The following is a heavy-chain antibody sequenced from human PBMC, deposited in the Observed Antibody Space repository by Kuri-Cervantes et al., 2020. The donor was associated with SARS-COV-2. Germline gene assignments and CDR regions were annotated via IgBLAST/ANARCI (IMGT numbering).Heavy chain of an antibody. J-gene: IGHJ3*02. CDR3: ARNQALGDSFDI. D-gene: IGHD7-27*01. CDR2: IKQDGSEK. Sequence: ETLSLTCAASGFTFSSYWMSWVRQAPGKGLEWVANIKQDGSEKYCVDSVKGRFTISRDNAKNSLYLQMNSLRAEDTAVYYCARNQALGDSFDIWGQGTMVTVSS. V-gene: IGHV3-7*01. CDR1: GFTFSSYW.